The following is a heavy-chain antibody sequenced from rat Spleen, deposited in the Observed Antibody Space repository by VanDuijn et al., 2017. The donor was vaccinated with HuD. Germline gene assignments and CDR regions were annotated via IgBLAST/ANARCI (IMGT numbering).Heavy chain of an antibody. Sequence: QVQLKESGPGLVQPSQTLSLTCTVSGFSLSSYGVIWVRQPPGKGLEWMGVIWGNGNTNYKSPLKSRLSISKDTSKSQIFLKMNSLQTEDTAMYFCARSNGYGPFDYWGQGVMVTVSS. CDR3: ARSNGYGPFDY. J-gene: IGHJ2*01. CDR1: GFSLSSYG. V-gene: IGHV2-13*01. CDR2: IWGNGNT. D-gene: IGHD1-3*01.